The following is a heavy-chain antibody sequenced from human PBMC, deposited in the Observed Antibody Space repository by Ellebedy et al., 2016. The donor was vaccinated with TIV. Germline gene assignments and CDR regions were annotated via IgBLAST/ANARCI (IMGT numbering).Heavy chain of an antibody. J-gene: IGHJ5*02. CDR1: GGTFSSYG. V-gene: IGHV1-69*04. CDR3: ATDSRYSYGYRFNL. CDR2: IIPILGRP. Sequence: ASVKVSCKASGGTFSSYGINWVRQAPGQGLEWMGRIIPILGRPDYAQSFQGRVTINADKSTGTPYLEMSSLRSEETAVYYCATDSRYSYGYRFNLWGQGTLVIVSS. D-gene: IGHD5-18*01.